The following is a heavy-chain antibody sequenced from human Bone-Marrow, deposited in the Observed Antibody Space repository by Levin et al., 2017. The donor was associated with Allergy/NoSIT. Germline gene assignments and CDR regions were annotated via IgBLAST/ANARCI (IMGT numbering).Heavy chain of an antibody. J-gene: IGHJ3*02. CDR3: ARGVVYYGSGSEGAFDI. CDR2: IYSGGST. Sequence: PGGSLRLSCAASGFTVSSNYMSWVRQAPGKGLEWVSVIYSGGSTYYADSVKGRFTISRDNSKNTLYLQMNSLRAEDTAVYYCARGVVYYGSGSEGAFDIWGQGTMVTVSS. CDR1: GFTVSSNY. V-gene: IGHV3-66*01. D-gene: IGHD3-10*01.